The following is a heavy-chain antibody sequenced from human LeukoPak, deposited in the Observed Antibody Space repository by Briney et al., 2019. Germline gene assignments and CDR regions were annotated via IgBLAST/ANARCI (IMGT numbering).Heavy chain of an antibody. CDR2: INSDSGGT. V-gene: IGHV1-2*02. CDR3: ARGNIATRRGENWFDP. Sequence: ASVKVSCKASGYTFTGDFIHWVRQAPGQGLEWMGWINSDSGGTNYARKFQGRVTMTRDTSINTAYMELSSLRSDDTAVFYCARGNIATRRGENWFDPWGQGTLVTVSS. CDR1: GYTFTGDF. J-gene: IGHJ5*02. D-gene: IGHD6-6*01.